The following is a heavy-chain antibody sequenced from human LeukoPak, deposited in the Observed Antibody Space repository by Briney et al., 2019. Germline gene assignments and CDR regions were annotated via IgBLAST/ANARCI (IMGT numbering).Heavy chain of an antibody. CDR2: IYYSGST. J-gene: IGHJ5*02. Sequence: SETLSLTCTVSGGSISSGDYYWSWIRQPPEKGLEWIGYIYYSGSTYYNPSLKSRVTISVDTSKNQFSLKLSSVTAADTAVYYCARDYGYGDYYRWFDPWGQGTLVTVSS. CDR3: ARDYGYGDYYRWFDP. V-gene: IGHV4-30-4*01. D-gene: IGHD4-17*01. CDR1: GGSISSGDYY.